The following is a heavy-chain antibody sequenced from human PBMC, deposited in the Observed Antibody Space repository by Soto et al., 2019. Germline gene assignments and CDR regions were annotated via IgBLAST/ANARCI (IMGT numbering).Heavy chain of an antibody. CDR1: GDSFNDYY. D-gene: IGHD2-15*01. V-gene: IGHV1-2*02. J-gene: IGHJ6*03. CDR2: INPNGGGT. CDR3: ASDMKYCGGRSTYSVYYYYMDV. Sequence: ASVKVSCKTSGDSFNDYYIHWVRQAPGQGLEWMGWINPNGGGTKYAQKFQGRVTVTRDTSIRTVYMELSSLRSGDTAVYYCASDMKYCGGRSTYSVYYYYMDVWGKGTTVTVSS.